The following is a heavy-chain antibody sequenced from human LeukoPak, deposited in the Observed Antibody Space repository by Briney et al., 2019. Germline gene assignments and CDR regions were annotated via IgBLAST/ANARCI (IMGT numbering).Heavy chain of an antibody. Sequence: GGSLRLSCAASGFTFSSYSMNWVRQAPGKGLEWVSYISVSRSTIYYADSVKGRLTTSRDNAKNSLYLQMNSLRAEDTAVYYCARDDGDYAHPVDYWGQGTLVTVSS. D-gene: IGHD4-17*01. CDR2: ISVSRSTI. J-gene: IGHJ4*02. CDR1: GFTFSSYS. V-gene: IGHV3-48*04. CDR3: ARDDGDYAHPVDY.